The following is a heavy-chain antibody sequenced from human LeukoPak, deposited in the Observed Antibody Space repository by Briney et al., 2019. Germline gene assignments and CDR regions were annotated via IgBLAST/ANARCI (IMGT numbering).Heavy chain of an antibody. Sequence: SETLSLTCTVSGGSISNYYWSWIRQPPGKGLEWIGYVFYSGSTNYNPSLKSRVTISVDTSKNQFSLKLSSVTAADTAVYYCARDLEDYAFDIWGQGTMVTVSS. J-gene: IGHJ3*02. CDR1: GGSISNYY. CDR3: ARDLEDYAFDI. V-gene: IGHV4-59*01. D-gene: IGHD3-3*01. CDR2: VFYSGST.